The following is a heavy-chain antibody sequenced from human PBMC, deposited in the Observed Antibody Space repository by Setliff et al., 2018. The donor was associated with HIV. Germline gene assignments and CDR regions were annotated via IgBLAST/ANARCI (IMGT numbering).Heavy chain of an antibody. CDR1: GDSFGDFY. J-gene: IGHJ4*02. V-gene: IGHV4-34*01. D-gene: IGHD4-17*01. Sequence: PSETLSLTCAMSGDSFGDFYWNWIRQAPGKGLEWIVELNDRGHVNYNPSLKSRVTISQETSKRQFSLRMTSVTAADTAVYYCAIFFVTSVTTQDHWGQGTLVTVSS. CDR2: LNDRGHV. CDR3: AIFFVTSVTTQDH.